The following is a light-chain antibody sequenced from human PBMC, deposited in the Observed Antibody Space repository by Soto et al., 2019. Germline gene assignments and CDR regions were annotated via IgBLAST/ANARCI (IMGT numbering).Light chain of an antibody. CDR2: SAS. CDR3: QQSYSTPLT. Sequence: DIQMTQSPSSLSASVADRVTITCRASQTVIGYLNWYQQTPGKAPNLLVYSASTLQSGVPSRFSGSGSGTDFTLTISRLQPEDSATYSCQQSYSTPLTFGGGTKVEI. V-gene: IGKV1-39*01. CDR1: QTVIGY. J-gene: IGKJ4*01.